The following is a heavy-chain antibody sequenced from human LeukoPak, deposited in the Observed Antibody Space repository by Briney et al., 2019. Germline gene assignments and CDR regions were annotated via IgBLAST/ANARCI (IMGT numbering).Heavy chain of an antibody. CDR2: IKPNSGGT. CDR1: GYTFTGYY. V-gene: IGHV1-2*06. J-gene: IGHJ4*02. Sequence: ASAKVSCKASGYTFTGYYMQWVPQAPGQGLESMGRIKPNSGGTNYAQKFQGRVTMTRDTSISTAYMELSRLRSDDTAVYYCARDKGGDTAPFDYWGQGTLVTVSS. CDR3: ARDKGGDTAPFDY. D-gene: IGHD5-18*01.